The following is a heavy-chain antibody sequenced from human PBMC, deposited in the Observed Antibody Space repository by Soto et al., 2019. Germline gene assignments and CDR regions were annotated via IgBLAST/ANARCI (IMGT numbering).Heavy chain of an antibody. CDR3: AKEARNFYYYFDY. V-gene: IGHV3-30*18. D-gene: IGHD3-9*01. Sequence: PXGSLRLSCAACGFSFSTYGMHWVRQAPGKGLEWVALISDEGYNRYYADSVKGRFTISRDVSNNRLYLQMNSLRAEDTAVYYCAKEARNFYYYFDYWGRGTLVTVSS. CDR1: GFSFSTYG. J-gene: IGHJ4*02. CDR2: ISDEGYNR.